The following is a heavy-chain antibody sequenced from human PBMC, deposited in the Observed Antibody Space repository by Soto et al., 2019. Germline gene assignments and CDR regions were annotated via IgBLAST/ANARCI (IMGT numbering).Heavy chain of an antibody. CDR1: GGTFSSYA. J-gene: IGHJ4*02. D-gene: IGHD2-15*01. Sequence: QVQLVQSGAEVKKPGSSVKVSCKASGGTFSSYAISWVRQAPGQGLEWMGGVIPIFGTANYAQKFQGRVTIAADKSTSTAYMELSTLRSEDTAVYYCTRGSPKLPLERGYWGQGTLVTVSS. V-gene: IGHV1-69*14. CDR2: VIPIFGTA. CDR3: TRGSPKLPLERGY.